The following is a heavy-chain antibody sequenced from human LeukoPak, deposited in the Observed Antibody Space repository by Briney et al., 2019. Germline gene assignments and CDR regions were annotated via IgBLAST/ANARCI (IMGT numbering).Heavy chain of an antibody. Sequence: GASVKVSCKASGYTFTSYGISWVRQAPGQGLEWMGWISAYNGNTNYAQKLQGRVTMTTDTSTSTAYMELRSLRSDDTAVYYCARDPALGYTSGWYNWFDPWGQGTLATVSS. J-gene: IGHJ5*02. V-gene: IGHV1-18*01. D-gene: IGHD6-19*01. CDR3: ARDPALGYTSGWYNWFDP. CDR2: ISAYNGNT. CDR1: GYTFTSYG.